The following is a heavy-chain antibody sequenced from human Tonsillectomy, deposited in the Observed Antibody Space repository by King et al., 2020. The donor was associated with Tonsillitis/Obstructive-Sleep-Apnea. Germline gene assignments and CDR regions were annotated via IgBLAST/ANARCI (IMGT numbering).Heavy chain of an antibody. CDR3: ARRPLYDFWSGYPENYWYFDL. CDR1: GGSISSSSYY. Sequence: QLQESGPGLVKPSETLSLTCTVSGGSISSSSYYWGWIRQPPGKGLEWIGSIYYSGSTYYNPSLKSRVTISVDTSKNQFSLKLSSVTAADTAVYYCARRPLYDFWSGYPENYWYFDLWGRGTLVTVSS. J-gene: IGHJ2*01. D-gene: IGHD3-3*01. CDR2: IYYSGST. V-gene: IGHV4-39*01.